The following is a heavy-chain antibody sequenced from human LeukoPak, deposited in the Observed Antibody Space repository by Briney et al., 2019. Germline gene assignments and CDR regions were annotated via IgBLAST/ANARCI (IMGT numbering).Heavy chain of an antibody. Sequence: GGSLRLSCAASGFTFSNYGMHWVRQAPGKGLEWVAVISYDGSNKYYADSVKGRFTISRDNSKNTLYLQTNSLRAEDTAVYYCARDLRRFAAYYFDYWGQGTLVTVSS. CDR1: GFTFSNYG. D-gene: IGHD5/OR15-5a*01. J-gene: IGHJ4*02. CDR2: ISYDGSNK. V-gene: IGHV3-30*03. CDR3: ARDLRRFAAYYFDY.